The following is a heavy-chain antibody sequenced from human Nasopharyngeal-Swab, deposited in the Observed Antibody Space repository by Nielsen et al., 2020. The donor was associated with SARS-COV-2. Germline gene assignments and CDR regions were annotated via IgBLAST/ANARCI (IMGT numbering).Heavy chain of an antibody. CDR3: ARDDYGDYYYYMDV. CDR2: IKQDGSEK. J-gene: IGHJ6*03. D-gene: IGHD4-17*01. Sequence: VRQMPGKGLEWVANIKQDGSEKYYVDSVKGRFTISRDNAKNSLYLQMNSLRAEDTAVYYCARDDYGDYYYYMDVWGKGTTVTVSS. V-gene: IGHV3-7*01.